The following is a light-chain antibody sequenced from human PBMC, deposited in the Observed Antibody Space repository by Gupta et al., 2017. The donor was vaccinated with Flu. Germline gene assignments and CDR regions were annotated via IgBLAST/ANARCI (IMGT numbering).Light chain of an antibody. V-gene: IGLV2-18*01. CDR1: SSDVGSYNS. CDR3: SLYTCSSTLEDNYV. CDR2: EVG. J-gene: IGLJ1*01. Sequence: QSALTQPPSVSGSPGQSVTISCTGTSSDVGSYNSVSWYQQPPGPAPNLMIYEVGNRPSGVPVRFSWSKSGTTASLSISVLQAEDEADYYCSLYTCSSTLEDNYVFGTGTKVTVL.